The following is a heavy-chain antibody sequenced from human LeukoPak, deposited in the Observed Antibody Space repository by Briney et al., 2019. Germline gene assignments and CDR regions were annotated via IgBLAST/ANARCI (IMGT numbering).Heavy chain of an antibody. CDR2: IYHSGST. D-gene: IGHD1-26*01. CDR1: GGSISSSSYF. V-gene: IGHV4-39*07. J-gene: IGHJ3*02. Sequence: SETLSLNCTVSGGSISSSSYFWDWIRQPPGKGLEWIGEIYHSGSTNYNPSLKSRVTISVDKSKNQFSLKLSSVTAADTAVYYCARGGELDAFDIWGQGTMVTVSS. CDR3: ARGGELDAFDI.